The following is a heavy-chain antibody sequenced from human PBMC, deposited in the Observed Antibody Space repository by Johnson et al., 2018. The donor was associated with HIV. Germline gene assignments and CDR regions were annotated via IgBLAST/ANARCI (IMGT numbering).Heavy chain of an antibody. D-gene: IGHD3/OR15-3a*01. CDR1: GFTFSSYG. J-gene: IGHJ3*02. V-gene: IGHV3-30*02. Sequence: QVQLVESGGGVVQPGGSLRLSCAASGFTFSSYGMHWVRQAPGKGLEWVAFIRYDGSNKYSADSVKGRFTISRDNSKNTLYLQMNSLRAEDTAVYDCAMGTGDHDAFDIWGQGTLLTVSS. CDR3: AMGTGDHDAFDI. CDR2: IRYDGSNK.